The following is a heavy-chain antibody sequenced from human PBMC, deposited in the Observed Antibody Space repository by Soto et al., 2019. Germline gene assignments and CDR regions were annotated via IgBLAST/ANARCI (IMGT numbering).Heavy chain of an antibody. J-gene: IGHJ5*02. Sequence: SETLSLTCTVSGGSISSYYWSWIRQPPGKGLEWIGDIYYSGSTNYNPSLKSRVTISVDTSKNQFSLKLSSVTAADTAVYYCARDADHLFCSGVRSYGGWFDTWGQGTLVTVSS. CDR3: ARDADHLFCSGVRSYGGWFDT. CDR1: GGSISSYY. D-gene: IGHD2-15*01. V-gene: IGHV4-59*01. CDR2: IYYSGST.